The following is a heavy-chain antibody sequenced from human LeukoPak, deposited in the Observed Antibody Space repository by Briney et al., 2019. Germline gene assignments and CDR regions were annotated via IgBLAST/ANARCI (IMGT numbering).Heavy chain of an antibody. CDR3: AREAREYFDY. CDR2: INPNSGGT. CDR1: GYTFTGYY. J-gene: IGHJ4*02. Sequence: APVKPSCKASGYTFTGYYMHWVRQSPGQGLEWMGWINPNSGGTNYAQKFQGRVTMTRDTSISTAYMELSRLRSDDTAVYYCAREAREYFDYRGQGTLVTVSS. V-gene: IGHV1-2*02.